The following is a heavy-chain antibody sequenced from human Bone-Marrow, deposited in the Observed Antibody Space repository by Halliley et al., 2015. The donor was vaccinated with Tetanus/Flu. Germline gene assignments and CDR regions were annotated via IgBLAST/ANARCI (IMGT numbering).Heavy chain of an antibody. CDR3: ARDSYVNWGPAVDVFDI. D-gene: IGHD3-16*01. J-gene: IGHJ3*02. V-gene: IGHV3-48*03. Sequence: SLRLSCAASGFTFSSFEMHWVRQTPEKGLQWLAYIGGSGTTIHYADSLQGRFIVSRDNAKNSLYLQMNSLRVEDTAVYYCARDSYVNWGPAVDVFDIWGQGTTVTVSS. CDR2: IGGSGTTI. CDR1: GFTFSSFE.